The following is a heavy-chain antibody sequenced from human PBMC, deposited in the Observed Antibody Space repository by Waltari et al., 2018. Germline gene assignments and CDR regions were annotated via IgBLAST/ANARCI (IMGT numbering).Heavy chain of an antibody. CDR1: GGTFSSYP. V-gene: IGHV1-69*04. J-gene: IGHJ4*02. D-gene: IGHD3-10*01. Sequence: QVQLVQSGAEVKKPGSSVKVSCKASGGTFSSYPISWVRQAPGQGLEGMGGIIPILGIANYAQKFQGRVTITADESTSTAHMELSSLRSEDTAVYYCARGLSPPLLWFIYWGQGTLVTVSS. CDR2: IIPILGIA. CDR3: ARGLSPPLLWFIY.